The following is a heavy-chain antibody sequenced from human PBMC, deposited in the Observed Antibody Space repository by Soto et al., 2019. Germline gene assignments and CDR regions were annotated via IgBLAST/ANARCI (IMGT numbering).Heavy chain of an antibody. CDR3: AREIEYSSTGGYFDY. J-gene: IGHJ4*02. CDR2: IWYDGSNK. V-gene: IGHV3-30*19. CDR1: GFTFSSYG. Sequence: QVQLVESGGGVVQPGRSLRLSCAASGFTFSSYGMHWVRQAPGKGLEWVAVIWYDGSNKYYADSVKGRFTISRDNSKNTLYLQMNSLRAEDTAVYYCAREIEYSSTGGYFDYWGQGTLVTVSS. D-gene: IGHD6-6*01.